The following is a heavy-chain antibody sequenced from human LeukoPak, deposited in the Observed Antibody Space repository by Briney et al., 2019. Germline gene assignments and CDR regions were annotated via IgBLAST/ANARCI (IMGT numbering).Heavy chain of an antibody. J-gene: IGHJ3*02. Sequence: SETLSLTCTVSGVSISSGSYYWGWIRQRAGKGLEWIGRIYTSGGTDYNPSLKSRVTISVDTSKNQFSLKLSSVTAADTAVYYCAGGRLSSSPKGAFDIWGQGTMVTVSS. CDR3: AGGRLSSSPKGAFDI. D-gene: IGHD6-6*01. CDR2: IYTSGGT. CDR1: GVSISSGSYY. V-gene: IGHV4-61*02.